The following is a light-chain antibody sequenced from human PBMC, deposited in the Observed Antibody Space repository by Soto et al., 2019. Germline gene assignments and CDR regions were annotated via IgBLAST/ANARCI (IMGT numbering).Light chain of an antibody. V-gene: IGLV1-47*01. J-gene: IGLJ2*01. CDR1: SSNIGSNY. CDR2: RNN. CDR3: AAWDDSLSAHVV. Sequence: QAVLTQPPSASGTPGQRVTISCSGSSSNIGSNYVYWYQQLPGTAPKLLIYRNNHRPSGVPVRFSGSKSGTSASLAISGLRSEDEADYYCAAWDDSLSAHVVFGGGTKLTVL.